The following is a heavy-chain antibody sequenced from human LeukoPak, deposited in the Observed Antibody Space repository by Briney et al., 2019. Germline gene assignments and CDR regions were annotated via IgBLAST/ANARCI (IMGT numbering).Heavy chain of an antibody. D-gene: IGHD5-18*01. CDR2: VNLNSGGT. J-gene: IGHJ4*02. Sequence: ASVKVSCKASGYTFTDYYMYWVRQAPGQGPEWMGWVNLNSGGTQYAQKFRGRVTMTRDTSISTAYMELTSLRYDDTAMYFCVRVALAGSRIHLFDKWGQGTLVTVSS. CDR3: VRVALAGSRIHLFDK. V-gene: IGHV1-2*02. CDR1: GYTFTDYY.